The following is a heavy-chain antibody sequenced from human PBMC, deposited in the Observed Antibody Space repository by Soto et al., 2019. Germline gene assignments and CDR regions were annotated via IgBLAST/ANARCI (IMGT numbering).Heavy chain of an antibody. CDR1: GFTFSSYS. D-gene: IGHD2-21*02. CDR2: ISSSGSYI. Sequence: GGTLRLSCPASGFTFSSYSINWVRQAPGKRLEWVSCISSSGSYIYYADSVKGRFTISRDNAKNSLYLQMNSLRAEDTAVYYCARDFSLHAFDIWGQGTMVTVSS. CDR3: ARDFSLHAFDI. J-gene: IGHJ3*02. V-gene: IGHV3-21*01.